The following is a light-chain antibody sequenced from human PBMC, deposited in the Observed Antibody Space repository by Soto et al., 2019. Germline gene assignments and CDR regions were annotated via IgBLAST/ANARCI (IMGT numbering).Light chain of an antibody. J-gene: IGKJ1*01. V-gene: IGKV3-11*01. CDR2: QTS. CDR1: QYINTR. CDR3: HQRQSWPRT. Sequence: EIVLTQSPATLSSFPGDRVTLSCRASQYINTRLAWYQHRPVHAPRLLIYQTSIRAAGIPARFSASGSGTDFTLTISDVQPEDFALYYCHQRQSWPRTFGQGTKVDIK.